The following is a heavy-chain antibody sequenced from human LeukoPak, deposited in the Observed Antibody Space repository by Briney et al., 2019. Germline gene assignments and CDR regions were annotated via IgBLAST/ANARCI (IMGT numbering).Heavy chain of an antibody. CDR3: ARGAGSWYYYNTPRRFDY. CDR1: GFTFSSYV. CDR2: IKQDGSQK. Sequence: GGSLRLSCAASGFTFSSYVMHWVRQAPGKGLEWVANIKQDGSQKYYVDSVKGRFTISRDSAKNSLYLQMNSLRAEVTAVYYCARGAGSWYYYNTPRRFDYWGQGTLVTVSS. J-gene: IGHJ4*02. D-gene: IGHD6-13*01. V-gene: IGHV3-7*01.